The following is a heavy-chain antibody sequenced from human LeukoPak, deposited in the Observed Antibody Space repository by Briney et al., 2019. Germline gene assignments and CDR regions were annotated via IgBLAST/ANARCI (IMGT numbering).Heavy chain of an antibody. Sequence: GASVKVSCKASGYTFTSYGISWVRQAPGQGLEWMGWISAYNGNTSYAQKLQGRVTMTTDTSTSTAYMELRSLRSDDTAVYYCARSGALWFGEFVSWYYFDYWGQGTLVTVSS. D-gene: IGHD3-10*01. CDR3: ARSGALWFGEFVSWYYFDY. CDR2: ISAYNGNT. V-gene: IGHV1-18*01. J-gene: IGHJ4*02. CDR1: GYTFTSYG.